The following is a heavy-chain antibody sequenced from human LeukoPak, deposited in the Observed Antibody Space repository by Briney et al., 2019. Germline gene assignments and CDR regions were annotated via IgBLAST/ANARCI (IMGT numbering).Heavy chain of an antibody. V-gene: IGHV1-24*01. Sequence: ASVKVSCKVSGYTLTELSMHWVRQAPGKGLEWMGGFDPEDGKTMHAQKFQGRVTMTEDTSTDTAYMELSSLRSEDTAVYYCAADRGRGGGLELDYWGQGTLVTVSS. CDR1: GYTLTELS. CDR3: AADRGRGGGLELDY. CDR2: FDPEDGKT. D-gene: IGHD1-7*01. J-gene: IGHJ4*02.